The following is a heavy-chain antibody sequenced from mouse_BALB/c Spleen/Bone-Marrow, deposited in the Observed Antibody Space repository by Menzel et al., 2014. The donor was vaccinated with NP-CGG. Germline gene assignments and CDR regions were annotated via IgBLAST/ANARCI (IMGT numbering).Heavy chain of an antibody. CDR3: ARNYGYGKSFAY. CDR1: GFNIKDTY. CDR2: IDPANGNT. Sequence: VQLQQPGAELVKPGASVKLSCTASGFNIKDTYMHWVKQRPEQGLAWIGRIDPANGNTKYDPKFQGKATITADTSSNTAYLQLSSLTSEDTAVYYCARNYGYGKSFAYWGQGTLVTVSA. V-gene: IGHV14-3*02. D-gene: IGHD2-2*01. J-gene: IGHJ3*01.